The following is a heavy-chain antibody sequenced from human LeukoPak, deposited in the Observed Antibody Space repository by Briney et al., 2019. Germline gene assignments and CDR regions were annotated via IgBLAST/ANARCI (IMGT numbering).Heavy chain of an antibody. CDR2: VSVNGHHT. CDR1: GFTFTTYA. J-gene: IGHJ4*02. Sequence: PGGSLRLSCAASGFTFTTYAMSWVRQASGKGLEWVSSVSVNGHHTDYADSVKGRFIISSDKSKNMVFLQMNSRRVEDTALYYCVKAVDSGGYNFERGANYWGQGTLVTVSS. CDR3: VKAVDSGGYNFERGANY. V-gene: IGHV3-23*01. D-gene: IGHD3-22*01.